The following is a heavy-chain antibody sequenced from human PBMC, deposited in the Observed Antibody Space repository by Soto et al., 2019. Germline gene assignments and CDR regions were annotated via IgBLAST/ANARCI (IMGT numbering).Heavy chain of an antibody. CDR3: AILQADCSGGSCFNRDAFDI. V-gene: IGHV4-59*08. Sequence: SETLSLTCTVSGGSISSYYWSWIRQPPGKGLEWIGYIYYSGSTNYNPSLKSRVTISVDTSKNQFSLKLSSVTAADTAVYYCAILQADCSGGSCFNRDAFDIWGQGTMVTVSS. CDR1: GGSISSYY. CDR2: IYYSGST. D-gene: IGHD2-15*01. J-gene: IGHJ3*02.